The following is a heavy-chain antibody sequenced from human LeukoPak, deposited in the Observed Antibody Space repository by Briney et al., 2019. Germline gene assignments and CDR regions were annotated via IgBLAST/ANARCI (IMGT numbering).Heavy chain of an antibody. J-gene: IGHJ6*03. CDR1: GYTFTGYY. CDR2: INPNSGGT. V-gene: IGHV1-2*02. Sequence: ASVTVSCKASGYTFTGYYMHWVRQAPGQGLEWMGWINPNSGGTNYAQKFQGRVTMTRDTSISTAYMELSRLRSDDTAVYYCARATHYYYYYMDVWGKGTTVTVSS. CDR3: ARATHYYYYYMDV.